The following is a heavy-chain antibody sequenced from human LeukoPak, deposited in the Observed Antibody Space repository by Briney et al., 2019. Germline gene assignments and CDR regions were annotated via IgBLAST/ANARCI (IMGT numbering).Heavy chain of an antibody. D-gene: IGHD3-3*01. V-gene: IGHV4-39*07. CDR2: IYYSGST. CDR3: ARVGGTSRITIFGVAGTAPFDY. J-gene: IGHJ4*02. CDR1: GGSISSSSYY. Sequence: SETLSLTCTVSGGSISSSSYYWGWIRHPPGTGLEWIGSIYYSGSTYYNPSLKSRVTISVDTSKNQFSLKLSSVTAADTAVYYCARVGGTSRITIFGVAGTAPFDYWGQGTLVTVSS.